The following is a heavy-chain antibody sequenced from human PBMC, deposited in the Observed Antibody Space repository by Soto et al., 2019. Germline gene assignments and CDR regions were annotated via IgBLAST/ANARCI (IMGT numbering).Heavy chain of an antibody. J-gene: IGHJ3*02. CDR3: TLGTVRGGYIDAFDI. CDR2: IKSKTDGGTT. Sequence: GGSLRLSCAASGFTFSNAWMSWVRQAPGKGLEWVGRIKSKTDGGTTDYAAPVKGRFTISRDDSKNTLYLQMNSLKTEDTAVYYCTLGTVRGGYIDAFDIWGQGTMVTVSS. V-gene: IGHV3-15*01. CDR1: GFTFSNAW. D-gene: IGHD3-10*01.